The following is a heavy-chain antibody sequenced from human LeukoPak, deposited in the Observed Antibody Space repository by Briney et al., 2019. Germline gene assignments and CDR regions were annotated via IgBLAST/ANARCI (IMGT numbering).Heavy chain of an antibody. CDR2: ISPSGSDI. Sequence: GGSLRLSCAASGFIFSDYYMTWIRQAPGKGLEWVSYISPSGSDIYYADSVKGRFTISRDNGKKSVFLQINSLRADDTAMYYCARSVRAGGDYWGQGTLVTVSS. CDR1: GFIFSDYY. CDR3: ARSVRAGGDY. V-gene: IGHV3-11*01. J-gene: IGHJ4*02.